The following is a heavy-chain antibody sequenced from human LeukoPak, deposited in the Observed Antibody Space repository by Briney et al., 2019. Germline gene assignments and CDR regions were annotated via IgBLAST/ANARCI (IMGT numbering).Heavy chain of an antibody. CDR2: NYHSGST. D-gene: IGHD2-15*01. J-gene: IGHJ4*02. CDR3: ARGVRGRKWYYFDS. Sequence: SQTLSLTCNVSGDSITNGDYYWTWIRQSPGEGLEWLGYNYHSGSTLYLPSLESRLSLSVDTSKNQFSLTLTSVTAADSAVFYCARGVRGRKWYYFDSWGRGALVTVSS. CDR1: GDSITNGDYY. V-gene: IGHV4-30-4*01.